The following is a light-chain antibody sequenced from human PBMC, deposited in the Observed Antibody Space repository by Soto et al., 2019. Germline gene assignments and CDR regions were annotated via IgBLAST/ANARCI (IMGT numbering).Light chain of an antibody. Sequence: QSALTQPASVSGSPGQSITISCTGTSSDVGAYKYVSWYQQHPGKAPRLMMYDVSNRPSGVSTRCSGSKSGNTASLTISGLQAEDEADYYCTSYTISSTLRYVFGTGTKLTVL. J-gene: IGLJ1*01. CDR2: DVS. CDR3: TSYTISSTLRYV. CDR1: SSDVGAYKY. V-gene: IGLV2-14*01.